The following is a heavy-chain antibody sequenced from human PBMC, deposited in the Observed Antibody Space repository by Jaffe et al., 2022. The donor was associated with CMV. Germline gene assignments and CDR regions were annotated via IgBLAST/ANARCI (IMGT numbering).Heavy chain of an antibody. J-gene: IGHJ6*03. CDR1: GGSFSGYY. Sequence: QVQLQQWGAGLLKPSETLSLTCAVYGGSFSGYYWSWIRQPPGKGLEWIGEINHSGSTNYNPSLKSRVTISVDTSKNQFSLKLSSVTAADTAVYYCARGHTGYSYGRSVRIYYYYYMDVWGKGTTVTVSS. CDR3: ARGHTGYSYGRSVRIYYYYYMDV. V-gene: IGHV4-34*01. D-gene: IGHD5-18*01. CDR2: INHSGST.